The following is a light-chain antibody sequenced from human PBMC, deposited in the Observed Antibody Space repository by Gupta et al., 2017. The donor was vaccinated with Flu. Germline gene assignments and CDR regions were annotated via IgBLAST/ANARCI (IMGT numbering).Light chain of an antibody. J-gene: IGKJ5*01. V-gene: IGKV2-28*01. CDR3: MQSLQSPVT. CDR1: HSLLFNTGYNY. Sequence: ISCRSSHSLLFNTGYNYLDWYLQKPGQSPQLRIYLGSNRASGVPDRFSGSGSGTDFTLKISRVEPEDVGVYYCMQSLQSPVTFGQGTRREIK. CDR2: LGS.